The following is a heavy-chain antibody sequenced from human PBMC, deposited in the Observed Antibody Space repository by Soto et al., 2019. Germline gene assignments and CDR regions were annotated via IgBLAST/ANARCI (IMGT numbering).Heavy chain of an antibody. D-gene: IGHD3-22*01. CDR1: GFIFSNNG. J-gene: IGHJ4*02. CDR2: MSRTGDNT. CDR3: AKDQSNSNPLYYFDF. Sequence: GGSLRLSCVGSGFIFSNNGMHWVRQTPGKGLEWVSSMSRTGDNTYYADSVKGRFTISRDNSKNTLYLQMNSLRAEDTAIYYCAKDQSNSNPLYYFDFWGPGTLVTVSS. V-gene: IGHV3-23*01.